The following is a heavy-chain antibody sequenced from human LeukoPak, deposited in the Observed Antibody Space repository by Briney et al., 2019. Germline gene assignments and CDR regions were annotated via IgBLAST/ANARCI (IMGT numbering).Heavy chain of an antibody. J-gene: IGHJ4*02. CDR3: ARGQKRTGTTLDY. D-gene: IGHD1-7*01. V-gene: IGHV4-34*01. CDR2: INHSGST. Sequence: SETLSLSCAVYGGSFSGYYWTWIRQPPGKGLEWIGEINHSGSTNYNPSLKSRVTISVDTPKNQFSLKLSSVTAADTAVYYCARGQKRTGTTLDYWGQGTLATVSS. CDR1: GGSFSGYY.